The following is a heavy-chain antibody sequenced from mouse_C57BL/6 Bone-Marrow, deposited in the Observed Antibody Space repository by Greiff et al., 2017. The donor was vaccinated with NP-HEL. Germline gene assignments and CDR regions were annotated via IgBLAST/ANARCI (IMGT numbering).Heavy chain of an antibody. CDR1: GYSFTDYN. CDR2: INPNYGTT. J-gene: IGHJ1*03. Sequence: EVQGVESGPELVKPGASVKISCKASGYSFTDYNMNWVKQSNGKSLEWIGVINPNYGTTSYNQKFKGKATLTVDQSSSTAYMQLNSLTSEDSAVYYCAKLDYYGTYWYFDVWGTGTTVTVSS. D-gene: IGHD1-1*01. V-gene: IGHV1-39*01. CDR3: AKLDYYGTYWYFDV.